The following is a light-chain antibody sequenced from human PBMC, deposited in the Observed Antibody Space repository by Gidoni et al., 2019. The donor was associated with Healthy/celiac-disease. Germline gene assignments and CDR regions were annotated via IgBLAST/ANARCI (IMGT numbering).Light chain of an antibody. Sequence: MTQSPSSLSASVGDRVTITCQASQDISNYLNWYQQKPGKAPKLLIYDASNLETGVPSRFSGSGSGTDFTFTISSLQPEDIATYYCHQYDNLPPTFGGGTKVEIK. CDR2: DAS. J-gene: IGKJ4*01. V-gene: IGKV1-33*01. CDR3: HQYDNLPPT. CDR1: QDISNY.